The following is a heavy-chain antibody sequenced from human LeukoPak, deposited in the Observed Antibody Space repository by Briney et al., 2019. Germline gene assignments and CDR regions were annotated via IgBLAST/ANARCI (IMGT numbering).Heavy chain of an antibody. CDR2: ISAYNGNT. Sequence: ASVEVSCKASGYTFTSYGISWVRQAPGQGLEWMGWISAYNGNTNYAQKLQGRVTMTTDTSTSTAYMELRSLRSDDTAVYYCARDRSDYYDSSGYYYHHFDYWGQGTLVTVSS. J-gene: IGHJ4*02. CDR3: ARDRSDYYDSSGYYYHHFDY. V-gene: IGHV1-18*01. CDR1: GYTFTSYG. D-gene: IGHD3-22*01.